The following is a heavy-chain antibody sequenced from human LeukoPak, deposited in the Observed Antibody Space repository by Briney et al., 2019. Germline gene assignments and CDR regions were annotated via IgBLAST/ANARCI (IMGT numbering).Heavy chain of an antibody. D-gene: IGHD3-22*01. CDR2: IYYGGTT. CDR1: GGSISSTNYF. V-gene: IGHV4-39*01. CDR3: ARRNYYDSSAYYIFDY. Sequence: SETLSLTCGVSGGSISSTNYFWGWIRQPPGEGLEWIGSIYYGGTTYYNPSLKSRVTISVDTSKNQFSLKLTSATAADTAVYYCARRNYYDSSAYYIFDYWGQGTLVTVSS. J-gene: IGHJ4*02.